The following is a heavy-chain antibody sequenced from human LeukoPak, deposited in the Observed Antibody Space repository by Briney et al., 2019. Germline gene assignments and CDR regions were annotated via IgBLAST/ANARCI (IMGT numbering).Heavy chain of an antibody. CDR1: GFTFSNAW. CDR2: IKRKTDGGTA. Sequence: GGSLRLTCAASGFTFSNAWMSWVRQAPGKGLEWVGRIKRKTDGGTADYAAPVKGRFTISRDDSKNTLYLQMNSLKTEDTAVYYCTTGYYYDSSGYLYWGQGTLVTVSS. J-gene: IGHJ4*02. V-gene: IGHV3-15*01. D-gene: IGHD3-22*01. CDR3: TTGYYYDSSGYLY.